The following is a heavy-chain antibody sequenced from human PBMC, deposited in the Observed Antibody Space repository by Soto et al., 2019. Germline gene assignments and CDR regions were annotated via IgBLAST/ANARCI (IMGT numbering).Heavy chain of an antibody. CDR1: GGTFSSYA. CDR3: AREGGSYYYFDY. CDR2: IIPIFGTA. J-gene: IGHJ4*02. V-gene: IGHV1-69*01. Sequence: SVKVSCKASGGTFSSYAISWVRQAPGQGLEWMGGIIPIFGTANYAQKVQGRVTITADESTSTAYMELSSLRSEDTAVYYCAREGGSYYYFDYWGQGTLVTVSS. D-gene: IGHD1-26*01.